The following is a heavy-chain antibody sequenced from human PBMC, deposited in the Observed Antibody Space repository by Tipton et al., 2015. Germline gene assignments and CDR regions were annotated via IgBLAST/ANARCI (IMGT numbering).Heavy chain of an antibody. J-gene: IGHJ4*02. CDR1: GFTFSSYA. Sequence: SLRLSCEGSGFTFSSYAMSWVRQAPGKGLEWVSLVSGSGSTSHHADSVKGRFTISRDNSKNTLYLQMNSLRAEDTAVYYCARVVVTASYYFDYWGQGTLVTVSS. D-gene: IGHD2-21*02. CDR2: VSGSGSTS. CDR3: ARVVVTASYYFDY. V-gene: IGHV3-23*01.